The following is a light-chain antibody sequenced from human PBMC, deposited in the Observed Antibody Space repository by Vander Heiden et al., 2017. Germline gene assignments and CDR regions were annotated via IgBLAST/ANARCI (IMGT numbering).Light chain of an antibody. CDR2: AAS. Sequence: DIQMTQSPSSLSASVGDRVTITCRASQSISSYLNWYQQKPGKAPKLLIYAASSLQSGVPSRFSGSGSGTDFTLTISRLQPEDFATYYCQQCESKAQTFGQGTKVEIK. V-gene: IGKV1-39*01. CDR3: QQCESKAQT. CDR1: QSISSY. J-gene: IGKJ1*01.